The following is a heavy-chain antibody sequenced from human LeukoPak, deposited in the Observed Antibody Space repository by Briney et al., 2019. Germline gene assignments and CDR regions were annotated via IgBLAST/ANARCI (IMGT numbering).Heavy chain of an antibody. CDR2: IKQDGTEK. CDR3: ASEGGGAFDI. CDR1: GFTLTTYW. J-gene: IGHJ3*02. D-gene: IGHD3-16*01. Sequence: GGSLRLSCAASGFTLTTYWMSWVRQPPGKGLEWVANIKQDGTEKYYVDSVKGRFTISRDNAKNSLYLQMNSLRVEDTAVYYCASEGGGAFDIWGQGTMVTVSS. V-gene: IGHV3-7*01.